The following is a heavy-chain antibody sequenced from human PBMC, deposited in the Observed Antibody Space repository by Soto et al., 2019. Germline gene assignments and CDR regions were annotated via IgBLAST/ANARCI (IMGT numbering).Heavy chain of an antibody. CDR2: ISRSSSNL. CDR1: GFTLSSYA. J-gene: IGHJ5*02. Sequence: EVQLVESGGGLVQPGGSLRLSCAAAGFTLSSYAMHWVRQAPGKGLEWVAYISRSSSNLYYADSVKGRFTISRDNAKNSLYLQMNSLRAEDTAVYYCARDNYVSGSGWFDPWGQGTLVTVSS. V-gene: IGHV3-48*01. CDR3: ARDNYVSGSGWFDP. D-gene: IGHD3-10*01.